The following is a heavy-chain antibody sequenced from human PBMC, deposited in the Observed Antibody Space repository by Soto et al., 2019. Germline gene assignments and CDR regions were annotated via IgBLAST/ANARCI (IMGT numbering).Heavy chain of an antibody. J-gene: IGHJ6*03. D-gene: IGHD3-16*01. CDR1: GGSISSYY. V-gene: IGHV4-59*08. CDR3: ARLAGTYPYYSFYYYMDV. CDR2: IYYSGST. Sequence: QVQLQESGPGLVKPSETLSLTCTVSGGSISSYYWGWIRQPPGKGLEWIGYIYYSGSTKYNPSLESRVTISVDTSKSQFSLMLSSVTGADTAVYYCARLAGTYPYYSFYYYMDVWGKGTTVTVSS.